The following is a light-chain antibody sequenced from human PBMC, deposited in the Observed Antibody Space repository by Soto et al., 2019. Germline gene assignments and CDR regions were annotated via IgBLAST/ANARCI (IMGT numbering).Light chain of an antibody. CDR3: CSYAGSGTFV. J-gene: IGLJ1*01. CDR1: SSDVGTYAL. CDR2: EGS. V-gene: IGLV2-23*01. Sequence: QSALTQPASVSGSPGQSITISCTGTSSDVGTYALVSWYQQHPGKGPKLMIYEGSKRPSGVSNRFSGSMSGNTASLTISGLQAEDAADYSCCSYAGSGTFVFGTGTKLTVL.